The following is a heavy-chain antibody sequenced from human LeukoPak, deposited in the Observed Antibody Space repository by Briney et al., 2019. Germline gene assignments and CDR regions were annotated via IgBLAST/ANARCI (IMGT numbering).Heavy chain of an antibody. J-gene: IGHJ4*02. D-gene: IGHD5-12*01. CDR2: INQAGSDR. CDR1: GFTFSDHW. CDR3: ARLPFSGYAYFDY. V-gene: IGHV3-7*01. Sequence: PGGSLRLSRAASGFTFSDHWMSWVRQAPGKGLEWVANINQAGSDRYYVDSVEGRFTISRDNAKNSLYLQMNSLRAEDTAVYFCARLPFSGYAYFDYWGQGTLVTVSS.